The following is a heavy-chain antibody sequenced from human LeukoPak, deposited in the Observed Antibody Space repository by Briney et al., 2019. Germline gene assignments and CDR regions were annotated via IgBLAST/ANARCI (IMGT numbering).Heavy chain of an antibody. J-gene: IGHJ6*03. V-gene: IGHV4-34*01. CDR2: INHSGST. D-gene: IGHD5-18*01. CDR3: ARTTEGGYTYGYFYYYYMDV. CDR1: GGSFSGYY. Sequence: SETLSLTCAVYGGSFSGYYWSWIRQPPGKGLEWIGEINHSGSTNYNPSLKSRVTISVDTSKNQFSLKLSSVTAADTTVYYCARTTEGGYTYGYFYYYYMDVWGKGTTVTISS.